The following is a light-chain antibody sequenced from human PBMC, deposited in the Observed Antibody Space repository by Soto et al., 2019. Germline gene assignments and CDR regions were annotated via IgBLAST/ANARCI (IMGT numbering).Light chain of an antibody. V-gene: IGKV3-20*01. J-gene: IGKJ2*01. CDR2: GAS. CDR3: LLYFSPDRYT. CDR1: QSVTSSH. Sequence: TQTPGTLSLSPGERATLSCRASQSVTSSHLAWYQQKPGQAPRLLIYGASTRATGIPDRFSGSGSDTDFSLTIRRLDPEDFAMYYCLLYFSPDRYTFGPGTKVQIK.